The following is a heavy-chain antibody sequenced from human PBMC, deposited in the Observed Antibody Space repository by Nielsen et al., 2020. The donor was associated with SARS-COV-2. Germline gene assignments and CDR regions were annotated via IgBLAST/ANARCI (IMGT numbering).Heavy chain of an antibody. V-gene: IGHV3-30*03. Sequence: GESLKISCAASGFTFSSYGMHWVRQAPGKGLEWVAVISYDGSNKYYADSVKGRFTISRDNAKNLLYLQMNSLRAEDTAVYYCAIEGYSGSYLAYWGQGTLVTVSS. CDR1: GFTFSSYG. CDR3: AIEGYSGSYLAY. J-gene: IGHJ4*02. D-gene: IGHD1-26*01. CDR2: ISYDGSNK.